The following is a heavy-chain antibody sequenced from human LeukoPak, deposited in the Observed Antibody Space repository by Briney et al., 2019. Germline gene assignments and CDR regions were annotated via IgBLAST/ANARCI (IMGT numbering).Heavy chain of an antibody. CDR2: FDPEDGDT. CDR1: GQTLSDLA. CDR3: ATGSECYYENGGTNWLDR. J-gene: IGHJ5*02. V-gene: IGHV1-24*01. D-gene: IGHD3-22*01. Sequence: ASVKVSCKVSGQTLSDLAIHWVRQAPGRGLEWMGGFDPEDGDTIYAQRFQGRVALTEDTSTSTVYMELSSLTCEDTAVYYCATGSECYYENGGTNWLDRWGQGTLVTVS.